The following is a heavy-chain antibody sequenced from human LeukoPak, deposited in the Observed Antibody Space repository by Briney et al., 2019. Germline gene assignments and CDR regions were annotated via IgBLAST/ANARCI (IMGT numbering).Heavy chain of an antibody. Sequence: ASVKVSCKASGGTFSSYEISWVRQAPGQGLEWMGWINPNSGGTNYAQKFQGRVTMTRDTSISTAYMELSSLRSEDTAVYYCARDTSGANDYWGQGTLVTVSS. CDR1: GGTFSSYE. D-gene: IGHD3-10*01. CDR2: INPNSGGT. J-gene: IGHJ4*02. CDR3: ARDTSGANDY. V-gene: IGHV1-2*02.